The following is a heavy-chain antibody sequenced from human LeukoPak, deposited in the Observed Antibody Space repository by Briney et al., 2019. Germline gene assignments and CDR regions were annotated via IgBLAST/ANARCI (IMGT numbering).Heavy chain of an antibody. CDR2: INPNSGGT. D-gene: IGHD2-15*01. CDR1: GYTFTGYY. V-gene: IGHV1-2*02. Sequence: ASVKVSCKASGYTFTGYYMHWVRQAPGQGLEWMGWINPNSGGTNYAQKFQGRVTMTRDTSISTAYMELSRLRSDDTAVYYCARGDLRDIVVVVAATPLVRYWFDPWGQGTLVTVSP. CDR3: ARGDLRDIVVVVAATPLVRYWFDP. J-gene: IGHJ5*02.